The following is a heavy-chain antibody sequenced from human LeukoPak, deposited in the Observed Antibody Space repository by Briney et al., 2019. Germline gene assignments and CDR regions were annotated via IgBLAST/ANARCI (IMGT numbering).Heavy chain of an antibody. J-gene: IGHJ1*01. CDR1: GFTFSSYG. CDR3: ARGGKIALAGTRSPQYFQH. Sequence: GGSLRLSCAASGFTFSSYGMHWVRQAPGKGLEWVAVISYDGSNKYYADSGKGRFTISRDNSKNTLYLQMNSLRAEDTAVSYCARGGKIALAGTRSPQYFQHWGQGTLVTVSS. CDR2: ISYDGSNK. D-gene: IGHD6-19*01. V-gene: IGHV3-30*03.